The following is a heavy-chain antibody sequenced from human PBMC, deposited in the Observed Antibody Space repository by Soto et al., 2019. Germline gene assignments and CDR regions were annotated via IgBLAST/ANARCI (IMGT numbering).Heavy chain of an antibody. CDR2: LNPDTGNT. Sequence: QVQLVQSGAELKKPGASVNISCTASGFTFSDNLINWVRQVPGQGLEWMGWLNPDTGNTRYSETFQGRVATSRNPSASIAYLDLCGLENEVTAVYFCARDIQSVGPRANDAFDVWGHGTMITVSS. V-gene: IGHV1-3*01. CDR3: ARDIQSVGPRANDAFDV. J-gene: IGHJ3*01. D-gene: IGHD5-18*01. CDR1: GFTFSDNL.